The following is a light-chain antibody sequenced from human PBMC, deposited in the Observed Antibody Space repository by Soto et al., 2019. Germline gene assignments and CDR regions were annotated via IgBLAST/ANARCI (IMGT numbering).Light chain of an antibody. V-gene: IGKV3-15*01. Sequence: EIVMTQSPATLSVSPGERATLSCRASQSVSRNLAWYQQKPGQAPRLLILDASTRATGIPGRFSGSESGREFTLAISSLQSEGFAVYYCQQYNNWYAFGQGTKLEI. J-gene: IGKJ2*01. CDR2: DAS. CDR1: QSVSRN. CDR3: QQYNNWYA.